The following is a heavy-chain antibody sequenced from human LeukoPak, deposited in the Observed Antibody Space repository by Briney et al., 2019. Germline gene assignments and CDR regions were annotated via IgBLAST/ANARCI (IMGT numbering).Heavy chain of an antibody. CDR1: GYSFTSYW. V-gene: IGHV5-51*01. CDR3: ARTGYSSSWIRYNYYYYGMDV. J-gene: IGHJ6*02. Sequence: GESLKISCKGSGYSFTSYWIGWVRQMPGKGLEWKGIIYPGDSDTRYSPSFQGQVTISADKSISTAYLQWSSLKASDTAMYYCARTGYSSSWIRYNYYYYGMDVWGQGTTVTVSS. D-gene: IGHD6-13*01. CDR2: IYPGDSDT.